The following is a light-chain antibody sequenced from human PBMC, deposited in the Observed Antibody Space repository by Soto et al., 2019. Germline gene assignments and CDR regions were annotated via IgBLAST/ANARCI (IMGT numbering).Light chain of an antibody. V-gene: IGKV4-1*01. Sequence: DIVMTQSPESLAVSLGERATINCKSSQSVLYSSNNNNYLAWYQQKLGQPPKLLIYRASTRASGVPDRFSGSGSGSDFTLTISSLQADDVALYYCHQYYTNPLTFGQGTKVEVK. CDR2: RAS. J-gene: IGKJ1*01. CDR1: QSVLYSSNNNNY. CDR3: HQYYTNPLT.